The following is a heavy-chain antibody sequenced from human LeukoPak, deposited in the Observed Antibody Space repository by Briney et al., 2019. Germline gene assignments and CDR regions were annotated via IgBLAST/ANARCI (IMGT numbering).Heavy chain of an antibody. J-gene: IGHJ3*02. CDR2: ISYAGSNK. CDR1: GFTFSSYA. CDR3: ARGQHRVTYSDDAFDI. Sequence: SGGSLRLSCAPSGFTFSSYAMHWVRQAPGKGLEWVAVISYAGSNKFYADSVRGRVTISRDNSKNTLYLQMNNLKTEDKAVYYCARGQHRVTYSDDAFDIWGQGTMVTVSS. V-gene: IGHV3-30-3*01. D-gene: IGHD4-11*01.